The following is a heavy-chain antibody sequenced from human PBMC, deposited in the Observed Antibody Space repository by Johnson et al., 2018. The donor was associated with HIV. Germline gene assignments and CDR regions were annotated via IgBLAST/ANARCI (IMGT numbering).Heavy chain of an antibody. Sequence: VLLVESGGGLVQPGGSMRLSYAASGFTFSSYWMGWVRQAPGKGLEWVANIKQDGSEKYYVDSLKGRFTISRDNAKNSLYLQMNSLRAEDTAVYYCATFGGGSFHAFDIWGQGTMVTVSS. V-gene: IGHV3-7*05. CDR2: IKQDGSEK. CDR1: GFTFSSYW. D-gene: IGHD1-26*01. J-gene: IGHJ3*02. CDR3: ATFGGGSFHAFDI.